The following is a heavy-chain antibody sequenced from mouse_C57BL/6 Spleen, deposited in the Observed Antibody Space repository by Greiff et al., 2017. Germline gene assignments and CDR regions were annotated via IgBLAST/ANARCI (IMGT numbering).Heavy chain of an antibody. CDR3: VSHLLLRSYYAMDY. CDR1: GFSFNTYA. V-gene: IGHV10-1*01. D-gene: IGHD1-1*01. J-gene: IGHJ4*01. Sequence: EVMLVESGGGLVQPKGSLKLSCAASGFSFNTYAMNWVRQAPGKGLEWVARIRSKSNNYATYYADSVKDRFTISRDDSESMLYLQMNNLKTEDTAMFYCVSHLLLRSYYAMDYWGQGTSVTVSS. CDR2: IRSKSNNYAT.